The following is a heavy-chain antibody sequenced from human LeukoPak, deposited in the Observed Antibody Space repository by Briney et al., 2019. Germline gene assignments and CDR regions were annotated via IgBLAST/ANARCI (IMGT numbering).Heavy chain of an antibody. V-gene: IGHV4-61*02. J-gene: IGHJ4*02. CDR1: GGSISSGSYY. D-gene: IGHD1-26*01. CDR3: ARRWEGRPFDY. CDR2: IYTSGST. Sequence: PSETLSLTCTVSGGSISSGSYYWRWIRQPAGKGLEWIGRIYTSGSTYYNPSLKSRVTISVDRSKNQFSLKLSSVTAADTAVYYCARRWEGRPFDYWGQGTLVTVSS.